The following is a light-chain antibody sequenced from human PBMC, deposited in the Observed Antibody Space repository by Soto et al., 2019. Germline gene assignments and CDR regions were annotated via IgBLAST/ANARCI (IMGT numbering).Light chain of an antibody. CDR1: TGAVTSGHY. J-gene: IGLJ2*01. V-gene: IGLV7-46*01. CDR2: DTS. CDR3: LFSYSGAHVV. Sequence: QAVVTQEPSLTVSPGGTVTLTCGSSTGAVTSGHYPYWFQQKPGQAPRTLIYDTSNKHSWTPARFSGSLLGGKAGLTLSGAQPEDEADYYCLFSYSGAHVVFGGGTKLTVL.